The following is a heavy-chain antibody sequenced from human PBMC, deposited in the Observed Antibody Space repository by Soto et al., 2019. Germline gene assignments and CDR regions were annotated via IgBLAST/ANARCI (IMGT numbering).Heavy chain of an antibody. CDR3: ARCTSYSTGRCNCFDP. CDR2: ISASGGGT. V-gene: IGHV3-23*01. D-gene: IGHD2-8*02. CDR1: GFTFSNYA. Sequence: EVQLLESGGALVQPGGSLRLSCAATGFTFSNYAMHWVRQAPGEGLEWVAVISASGGGTQYADSVKGRFTISRVNSKNSLYLQMDSLRAEDTAVYYCARCTSYSTGRCNCFDPWGQGTLVTVSS. J-gene: IGHJ5*02.